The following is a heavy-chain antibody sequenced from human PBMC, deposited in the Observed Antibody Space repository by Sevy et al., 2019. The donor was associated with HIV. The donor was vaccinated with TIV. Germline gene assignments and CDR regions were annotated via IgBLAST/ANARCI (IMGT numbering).Heavy chain of an antibody. CDR1: GFTFSTYW. CDR3: AKGNSGSFDY. J-gene: IGHJ4*02. V-gene: IGHV3-7*01. Sequence: GGSLRLSCAASGFTFSTYWMHWVRQAPGKGLEWVANIKHDESETYYVASVKGRFTISRDNAKNSVYLEMNSLRPEDTATYYCAKGNSGSFDYWGQGTLVTVSS. D-gene: IGHD3-22*01. CDR2: IKHDESET.